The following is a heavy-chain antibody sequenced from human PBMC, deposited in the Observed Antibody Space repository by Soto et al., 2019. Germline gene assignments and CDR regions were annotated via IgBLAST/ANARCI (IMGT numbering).Heavy chain of an antibody. CDR3: ARVHRYKPSDYYYHLAV. D-gene: IGHD5-18*01. CDR1: GYTFTSYD. Sequence: ASVKVSCKASGYTFTSYDINWVRQATGQGLEWMGWMNPNSGNTGYAQKFQGRVTMTRNTSISTAYMELSSLRSEDTAVYYCARVHRYKPSDYYYHLAVWGKGTTVTVSS. J-gene: IGHJ6*03. CDR2: MNPNSGNT. V-gene: IGHV1-8*01.